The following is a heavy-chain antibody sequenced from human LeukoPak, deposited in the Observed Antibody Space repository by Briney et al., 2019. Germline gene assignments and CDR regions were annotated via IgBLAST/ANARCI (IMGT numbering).Heavy chain of an antibody. CDR3: ARGRGAARYDAFDI. D-gene: IGHD6-6*01. Sequence: PSETLSLTCTVSGGSISSYYWSWIRQPPGKGLEWIGYIYYSGSTNYIPSLKSRVTISVDTSKNQFSLKLSSVTAADTAVYYCARGRGAARYDAFDIWGQGTMVTVSS. J-gene: IGHJ3*02. V-gene: IGHV4-59*01. CDR1: GGSISSYY. CDR2: IYYSGST.